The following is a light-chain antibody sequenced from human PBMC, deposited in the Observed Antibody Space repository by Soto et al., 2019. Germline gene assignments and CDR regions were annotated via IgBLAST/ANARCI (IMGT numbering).Light chain of an antibody. V-gene: IGLV2-18*02. Sequence: QSVLTQPASVSGSPGQSITISCTGTSSDIGRYNRVSWYQQPPGIAPKLIIYEVNNRPSGVPDRFSGSKSGNTASLTISGLQAEDEADYYCNSFTTSSTYVFGTGTKVTVL. CDR2: EVN. CDR3: NSFTTSSTYV. CDR1: SSDIGRYNR. J-gene: IGLJ1*01.